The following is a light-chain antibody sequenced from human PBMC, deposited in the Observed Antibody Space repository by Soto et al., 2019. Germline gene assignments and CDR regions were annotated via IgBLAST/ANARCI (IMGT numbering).Light chain of an antibody. CDR3: AAWDDSLNGWV. V-gene: IGLV1-44*01. CDR1: SSNIGSST. Sequence: QSVLTQPPSASGTPGQRITMSCSGSSSNIGSSTVNWYQQLPGTAPKLLMYSNNQRPSGVPDRFSGSRSGTSGSLAISGLQSEDEADYYCAAWDDSLNGWVFGGGTKLTVL. J-gene: IGLJ3*02. CDR2: SNN.